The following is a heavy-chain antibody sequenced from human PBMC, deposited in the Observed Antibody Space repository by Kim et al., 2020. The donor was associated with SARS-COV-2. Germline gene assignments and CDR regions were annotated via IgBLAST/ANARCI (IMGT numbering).Heavy chain of an antibody. Sequence: GGSLRLSCAASGFTFSSYAMSWVRQAPGKGLEWVSAISGSGGSTYYADSVKGRFTISRDNSKNTLYLQMNSLRAEDTAVYYCAKESFFDSSGYPGHGAFDIWGQGTMVTVSS. CDR1: GFTFSSYA. J-gene: IGHJ3*02. CDR2: ISGSGGST. V-gene: IGHV3-23*01. D-gene: IGHD3-22*01. CDR3: AKESFFDSSGYPGHGAFDI.